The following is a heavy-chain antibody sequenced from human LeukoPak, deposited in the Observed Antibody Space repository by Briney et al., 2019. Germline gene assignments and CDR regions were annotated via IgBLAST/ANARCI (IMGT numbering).Heavy chain of an antibody. CDR2: IRSYTYGGTI. CDR3: SRESYLRPPSQPHHYYFDY. D-gene: IGHD2-2*01. V-gene: IGHV3-49*03. J-gene: IGHJ4*02. CDR1: GYIFGDYA. Sequence: GGSLRLSCMTSGYIFGDYAISWFRQAPGKGLEWISYIRSYTYGGTIQYAASVKGRFTISRDDSRSIAYLQMNSLKTEDTAVYYCSRESYLRPPSQPHHYYFDYWGQGTLVAVSS.